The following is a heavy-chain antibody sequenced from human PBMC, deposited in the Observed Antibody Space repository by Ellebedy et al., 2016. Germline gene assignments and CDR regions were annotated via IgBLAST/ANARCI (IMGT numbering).Heavy chain of an antibody. D-gene: IGHD3-9*01. CDR3: ARGQIRADIDYDF. CDR1: GYMFTSYS. Sequence: ASVKVSCXASGYMFTSYSIAWVRQVPGQGLEWVGWISAYNGETDSAQKVQGRVSITADTATNTAYLELRSLTSDDTAVYFCARGQIRADIDYDFWGQGTQVTVSS. J-gene: IGHJ4*02. V-gene: IGHV1-18*01. CDR2: ISAYNGET.